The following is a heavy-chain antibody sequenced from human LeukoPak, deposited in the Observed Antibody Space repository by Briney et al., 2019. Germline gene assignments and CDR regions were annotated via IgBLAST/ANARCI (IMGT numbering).Heavy chain of an antibody. V-gene: IGHV3-23*01. CDR2: ISGSVAST. CDR1: TFTFGSVA. J-gene: IGHJ6*02. Sequence: PGGSRRLACAAATFTFGSVAMSCVRHAPGKWREWVSAISGSVASTYYADSVKGRFTISRDTSKNTLYLQMRSLRAENTAVYYCAKDSLVWGSYYYGMDVWGQGTTGTVSS. D-gene: IGHD3-16*01. CDR3: AKDSLVWGSYYYGMDV.